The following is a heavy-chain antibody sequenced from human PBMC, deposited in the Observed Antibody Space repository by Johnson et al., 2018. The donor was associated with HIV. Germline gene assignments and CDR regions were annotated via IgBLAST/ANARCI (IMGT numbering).Heavy chain of an antibody. CDR3: TTEYTTSSPNAFDI. V-gene: IGHV3-15*01. J-gene: IGHJ3*02. CDR2: IKSKTDGGTT. D-gene: IGHD6-6*01. Sequence: VQLVESGGGVVQPGGSLRLSCAVSGFTFSNAWMTWVRQAPGKGLAWVGRIKSKTDGGTTDYAAPVKGRFTISRDDSKDTQYLQMNSLKTEETALYYCTTEYTTSSPNAFDIWRQGSIVTVSS. CDR1: GFTFSNAW.